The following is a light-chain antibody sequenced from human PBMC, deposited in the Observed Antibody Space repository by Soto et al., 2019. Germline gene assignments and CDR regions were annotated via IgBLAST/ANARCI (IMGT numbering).Light chain of an antibody. V-gene: IGKV3-11*01. Sequence: EIVLTQSPATLSLSPGETDSLSCRASHSVSSYFAWYQHKPGQAPRLLIYDASNRATGIPARFSGSWSGTDFTLTISSLEPEDVAVYYCQQRSVWPELTFGGGTKVEIK. CDR1: HSVSSY. CDR3: QQRSVWPELT. J-gene: IGKJ4*01. CDR2: DAS.